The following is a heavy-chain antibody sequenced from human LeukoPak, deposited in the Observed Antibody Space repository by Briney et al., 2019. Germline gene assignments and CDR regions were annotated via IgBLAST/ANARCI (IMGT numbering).Heavy chain of an antibody. V-gene: IGHV4-31*03. D-gene: IGHD5-24*01. CDR2: IYNSGST. Sequence: PSETLSLTCTVSGGSISSGGYYWNWIRQHPGKGLEWIGYIYNSGSTYYNPSLKSRVTISVDTSKNQFSLKLSSVTAADTAVYYCARGRLRDNFDCWGQGTLVTASS. CDR3: ARGRLRDNFDC. CDR1: GGSISSGGYY. J-gene: IGHJ4*02.